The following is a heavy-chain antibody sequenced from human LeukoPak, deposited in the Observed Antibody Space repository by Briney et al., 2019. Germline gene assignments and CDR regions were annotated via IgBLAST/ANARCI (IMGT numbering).Heavy chain of an antibody. CDR3: ARDHYYKIHSVMVTAPDY. D-gene: IGHD2-21*02. Sequence: GASVKVSCKASGYTFTGYYMHWVRQAPGQGLEWMGWINPNSGGTNYAQKFQGRVTMTRDTSISTAYMELSRLRSEDTAVYYCARDHYYKIHSVMVTAPDYWGQGTLVIVSS. J-gene: IGHJ4*02. V-gene: IGHV1-2*02. CDR2: INPNSGGT. CDR1: GYTFTGYY.